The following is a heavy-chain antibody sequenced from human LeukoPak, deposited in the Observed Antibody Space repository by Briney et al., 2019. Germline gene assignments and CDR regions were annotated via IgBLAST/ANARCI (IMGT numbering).Heavy chain of an antibody. J-gene: IGHJ4*02. V-gene: IGHV3-48*03. CDR1: GFTFSSYE. D-gene: IGHD5-18*01. Sequence: GGSLRLSCAASGFTFSSYEMNWVRQAPGRGLEWVSYISSGGNTIYYADSVKGRFTISRDNAKNSLYLQMNSLRAEDTAVYYCAREGTAMVSFDYWGQGTLVTVS. CDR3: AREGTAMVSFDY. CDR2: ISSGGNTI.